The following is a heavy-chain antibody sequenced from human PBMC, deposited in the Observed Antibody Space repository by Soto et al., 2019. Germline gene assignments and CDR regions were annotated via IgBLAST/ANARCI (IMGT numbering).Heavy chain of an antibody. CDR2: IYYSGST. J-gene: IGHJ3*02. Sequence: QVQLQESGPGLVKPSETLSLTCTVSGGSISSYYWSWIRQPPGKGLEWIGYIYYSGSTNYNPSLKSRVNISVDTSKNQFSLKLSSVTAADTAVYYCARVRDYDILTGYTRPAAFDIWGQGTMVTVSS. V-gene: IGHV4-59*01. CDR1: GGSISSYY. D-gene: IGHD3-9*01. CDR3: ARVRDYDILTGYTRPAAFDI.